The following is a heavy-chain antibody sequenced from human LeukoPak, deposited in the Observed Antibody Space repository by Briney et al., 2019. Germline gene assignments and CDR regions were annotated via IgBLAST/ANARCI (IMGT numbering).Heavy chain of an antibody. CDR3: VTAPRASAVT. J-gene: IGHJ4*02. CDR1: GITFSLYW. CDR2: IKQDGSET. D-gene: IGHD4-17*01. Sequence: PGGSLRLSCAASGITFSLYWMNWVRQAPGKGLECVANIKQDGSETYYVDSVKGRFTISRDNAKNSLYLQMNNLRAEDTAVYYCVTAPRASAVTRGQGTLVTVSS. V-gene: IGHV3-7*01.